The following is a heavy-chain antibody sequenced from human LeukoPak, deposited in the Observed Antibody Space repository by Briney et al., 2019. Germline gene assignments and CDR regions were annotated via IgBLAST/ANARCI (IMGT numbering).Heavy chain of an antibody. V-gene: IGHV4-30-2*01. D-gene: IGHD2-2*01. Sequence: NSSETLSLTCAVSGGSISSGGYSWSWIRQPPGKGLEWIGYIYHSGSTYYNPSLKSRVTISVDTSKNQFSLKLSSVTAADTAVYYCARGPDIVVVRSTGWFDPWGQGTLVTVSS. J-gene: IGHJ5*02. CDR1: GGSISSGGYS. CDR2: IYHSGST. CDR3: ARGPDIVVVRSTGWFDP.